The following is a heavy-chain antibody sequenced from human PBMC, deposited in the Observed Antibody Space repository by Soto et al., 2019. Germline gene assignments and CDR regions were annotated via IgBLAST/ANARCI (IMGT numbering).Heavy chain of an antibody. CDR1: GFTFSDYY. CDR3: ARDPFWSGFHGMDV. V-gene: IGHV3-11*01. Sequence: QVQLVESGGGLVKPGGSLRLSCAASGFTFSDYYMNWIRQAPGKGLEWVSHISSTGSTIYYADSVKGRFTISWDNAGNSLYLQMNSLRAEDTAVYYCARDPFWSGFHGMDVWGQGTTVTVSS. CDR2: ISSTGSTI. D-gene: IGHD3-3*01. J-gene: IGHJ6*02.